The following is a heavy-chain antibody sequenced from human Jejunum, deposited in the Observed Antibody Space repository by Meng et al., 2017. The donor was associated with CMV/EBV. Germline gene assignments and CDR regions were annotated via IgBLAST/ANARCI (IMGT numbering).Heavy chain of an antibody. V-gene: IGHV1-18*01. Sequence: APFVQFGTDVTEPGVSLKVSCKASGYTFHNYGITWVRQAPGQGLEWMGWISAYNGNTNYAQTLQGRVTMTTDTSTSTAYMELRRLRSDDTAVYYCARVEVGITSGDYWGQGTLVTVSS. CDR3: ARVEVGITSGDY. CDR2: ISAYNGNT. J-gene: IGHJ4*02. CDR1: GYTFHNYG. D-gene: IGHD1-26*01.